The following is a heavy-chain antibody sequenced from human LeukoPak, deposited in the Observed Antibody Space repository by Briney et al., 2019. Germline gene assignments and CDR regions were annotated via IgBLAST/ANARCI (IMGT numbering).Heavy chain of an antibody. J-gene: IGHJ4*02. Sequence: ASVKVSCKASGYTFTSYYMHWVRQAPGQGLEWMGIINPSGGSTSYAQKFQGRVTMTRDTSTSTVYMELSSLRSEDTAVYYCARDLGHYYGSGSYLDYWGQGTLVTVSS. D-gene: IGHD3-10*01. CDR1: GYTFTSYY. CDR3: ARDLGHYYGSGSYLDY. V-gene: IGHV1-46*01. CDR2: INPSGGST.